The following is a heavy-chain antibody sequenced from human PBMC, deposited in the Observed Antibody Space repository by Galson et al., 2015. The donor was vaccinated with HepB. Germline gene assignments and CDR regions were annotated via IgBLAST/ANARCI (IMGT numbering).Heavy chain of an antibody. CDR1: GFIFTNYG. Sequence: SLRLSCAASGFIFTNYGMAWVRQAPGKGLSWISAISGSGDSIYYAESVKGRFTISRDQSKNTLSLQMNNLRADDSGVYYCASEAPDYGGDCYSEYWGQGVLVTVSS. V-gene: IGHV3-23*01. CDR2: ISGSGDSI. CDR3: ASEAPDYGGDCYSEY. D-gene: IGHD2-21*02. J-gene: IGHJ4*02.